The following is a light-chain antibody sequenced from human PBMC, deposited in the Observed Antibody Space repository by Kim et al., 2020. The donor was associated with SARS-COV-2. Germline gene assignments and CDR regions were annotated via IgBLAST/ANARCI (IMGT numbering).Light chain of an antibody. J-gene: IGKJ2*01. CDR1: QSIRNC. CDR3: PQSYSTSYI. Sequence: DIQVTQSPSSLSASVGDRVTITCRASQSIRNCLNWYQQKPGKAPKVLIYAASSLQGGVPSRFSGGGSGTDFTLTISSLQPEDSATYHCPQSYSTSYIFGKGTKL. V-gene: IGKV1-39*01. CDR2: AAS.